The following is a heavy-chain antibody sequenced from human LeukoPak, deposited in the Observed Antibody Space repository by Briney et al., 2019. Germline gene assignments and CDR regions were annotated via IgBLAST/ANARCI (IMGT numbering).Heavy chain of an antibody. Sequence: GGSLRLSCAASGFTFSDYYMSWIRQAPGKGLEWVSYISSSGSTIYYADSVKGRFTISRDNAKNSLYLQMNCLRAEDTAVYYCASIAVAKNYFDYWGQGTLVTVSS. CDR1: GFTFSDYY. V-gene: IGHV3-11*01. D-gene: IGHD6-19*01. J-gene: IGHJ4*02. CDR2: ISSSGSTI. CDR3: ASIAVAKNYFDY.